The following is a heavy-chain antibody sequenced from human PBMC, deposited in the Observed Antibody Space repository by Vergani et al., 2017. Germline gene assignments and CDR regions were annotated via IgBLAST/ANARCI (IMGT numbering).Heavy chain of an antibody. V-gene: IGHV3-11*05. CDR3: ARGRVVAATEEPYWYFDL. D-gene: IGHD2-15*01. CDR1: GFTFSDYY. CDR2: ISSSSSYT. Sequence: QVQLVESGGGLVKPGGSLRLSCAASGFTFSDYYMSWIRQAPGKGLEWVSYISSSSSYTNYADSVKGRFTISRDNAKNSLYLQMNSLRAEDTAVYYCARGRVVAATEEPYWYFDLWGRGTLVTVSS. J-gene: IGHJ2*01.